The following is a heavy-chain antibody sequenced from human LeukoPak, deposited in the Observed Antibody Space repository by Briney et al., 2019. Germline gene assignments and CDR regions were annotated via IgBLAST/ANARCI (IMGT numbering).Heavy chain of an antibody. CDR3: ARGFGESPDYYYYGMDV. D-gene: IGHD3-10*01. CDR2: IYYSGST. V-gene: IGHV4-39*01. CDR1: GGSISSSSYY. Sequence: SETLSLTCTVSGGSISSSSYYWGWIRQPPGKGLEWIGSIYYSGSTYYNPSLKSRVTISVDTSKNQFSLKLSSVTAADTAVYYCARGFGESPDYYYYGMDVWGQGTTVTVSS. J-gene: IGHJ6*02.